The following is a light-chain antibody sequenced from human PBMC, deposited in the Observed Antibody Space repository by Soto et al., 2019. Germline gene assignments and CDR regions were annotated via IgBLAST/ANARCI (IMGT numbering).Light chain of an antibody. Sequence: DIKVYQSPSSVSASVGDRVTITCRASQGIRSCLAWYQQKPGKAPELLIYGASSLRTGVASRFSGSGSGTEFTLTISSLQPEDFATYYCQHYNSYSQAFGQGTMVDI. CDR1: QGIRSC. CDR3: QHYNSYSQA. V-gene: IGKV1-12*01. CDR2: GAS. J-gene: IGKJ1*01.